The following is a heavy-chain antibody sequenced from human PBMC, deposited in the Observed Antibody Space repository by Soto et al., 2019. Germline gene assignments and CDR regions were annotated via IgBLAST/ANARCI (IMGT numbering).Heavy chain of an antibody. CDR1: GGSISSSSYY. CDR3: ARNKGYCGGDCYSGAFDI. CDR2: IYYSGST. V-gene: IGHV4-39*01. D-gene: IGHD2-21*02. J-gene: IGHJ3*02. Sequence: PSETLSLTCTVSGGSISSSSYYWGWIRQPPGKGLEWIGSIYYSGSTYYNPSLKSRVTISVDTSKNQFSLKLSSVTAADTAVYYCARNKGYCGGDCYSGAFDIWGQGTMVTVSS.